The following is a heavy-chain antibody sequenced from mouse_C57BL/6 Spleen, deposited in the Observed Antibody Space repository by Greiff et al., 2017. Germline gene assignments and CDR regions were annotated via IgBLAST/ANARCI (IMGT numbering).Heavy chain of an antibody. CDR2: IYPRSGNT. CDR1: GYTFTSYG. J-gene: IGHJ4*01. D-gene: IGHD1-1*01. V-gene: IGHV1-81*01. Sequence: QVQLKQSGAELARPGASVKLSCKASGYTFTSYGISWVKQRTGQGLEWIGEIYPRSGNTYYNEKFKGKATLTADKSSSTAYMELRSLTSEDSAVYFCARSPFITTVVEINYAMDYWGQGTSVTVSS. CDR3: ARSPFITTVVEINYAMDY.